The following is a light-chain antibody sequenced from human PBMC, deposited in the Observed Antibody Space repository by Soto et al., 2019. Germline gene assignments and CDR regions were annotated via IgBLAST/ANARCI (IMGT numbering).Light chain of an antibody. CDR3: SFYTGSSTWV. J-gene: IGLJ3*02. V-gene: IGLV2-14*01. Sequence: QSVLTQPASVSGSPGQSITISCTGTSSDVGGYNYVSWYQQHPGKAPKLMIYDVSNRPSGVSNRFSGSKSSNTASLTISGLQAEDEAGYYCSFYTGSSTWVFGGGTKVTVL. CDR2: DVS. CDR1: SSDVGGYNY.